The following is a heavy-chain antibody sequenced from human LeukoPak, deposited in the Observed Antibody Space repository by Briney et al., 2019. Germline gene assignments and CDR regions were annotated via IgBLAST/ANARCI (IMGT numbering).Heavy chain of an antibody. J-gene: IGHJ4*02. CDR3: AKDKYFFDY. V-gene: IGHV3-23*01. Sequence: GGSLRLSCAASGFTFSSYAMSWVRQVPGKGLEWVSAISGSGGSTYYADSVKGRFTISRDNSKNTLYLQMNSLRAEDAAVYYRAKDKYFFDYWGQGTLVTVSS. CDR2: ISGSGGST. CDR1: GFTFSSYA. D-gene: IGHD2/OR15-2a*01.